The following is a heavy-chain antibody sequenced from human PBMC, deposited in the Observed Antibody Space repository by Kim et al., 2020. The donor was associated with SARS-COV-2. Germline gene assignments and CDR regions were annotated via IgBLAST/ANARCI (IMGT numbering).Heavy chain of an antibody. CDR2: ISYDGSNK. CDR3: ARDRGPRFQLMGGLD. J-gene: IGHJ4*02. V-gene: IGHV3-30-3*01. D-gene: IGHD2-2*01. Sequence: GGSLRLSCAASRFTFSSYAMHWVRQAPGKGLEWVAVISYDGSNKYYADSVKGRFTISRDNSKNTLYLQMNSLRAEDTAVYYCARDRGPRFQLMGGLDWGQGTLVTVSS. CDR1: RFTFSSYA.